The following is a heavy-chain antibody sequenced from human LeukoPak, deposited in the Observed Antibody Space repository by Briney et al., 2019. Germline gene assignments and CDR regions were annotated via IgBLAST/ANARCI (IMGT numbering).Heavy chain of an antibody. J-gene: IGHJ3*02. CDR1: GYTFTGYY. D-gene: IGHD1-1*01. Sequence: ASVKVSCKASGYTFTGYYMHWVRQAPGQGLEWMGWINPDSGGTNYAQKFRGRVTMTRDTSISTAYMELSRLRSDDTAVYYCAREEPHDAFDIWGQGTMVTVFS. CDR3: AREEPHDAFDI. CDR2: INPDSGGT. V-gene: IGHV1-2*02.